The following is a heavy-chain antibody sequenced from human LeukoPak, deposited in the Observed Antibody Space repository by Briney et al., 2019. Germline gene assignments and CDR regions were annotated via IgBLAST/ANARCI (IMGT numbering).Heavy chain of an antibody. V-gene: IGHV4-4*07. CDR2: IYTSGST. CDR3: ARDTYYYDSSGYVYFDY. D-gene: IGHD3-22*01. J-gene: IGHJ4*02. Sequence: SETLSLTCAVYGGSFSSYYWSWIRQPAGKGLEWIGRIYTSGSTNYNPSLKSRVTMSVDTSKNQFSLKLSSVTAADTAVYYCARDTYYYDSSGYVYFDYWGQGTLVTVSS. CDR1: GGSFSSYY.